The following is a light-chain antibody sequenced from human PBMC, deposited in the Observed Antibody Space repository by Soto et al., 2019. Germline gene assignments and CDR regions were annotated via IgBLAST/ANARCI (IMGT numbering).Light chain of an antibody. Sequence: QSVLTQPACVSVSPGQSITISCTGTSSDVGSYNLVSWYQQIPGKAPKLMIYEVSKRPSGVSTRFSGSKSGNTASLTISGLQAEDEADYFCCSYAGNYGYVFGTGTK. CDR1: SSDVGSYNL. J-gene: IGLJ1*01. V-gene: IGLV2-23*02. CDR3: CSYAGNYGYV. CDR2: EVS.